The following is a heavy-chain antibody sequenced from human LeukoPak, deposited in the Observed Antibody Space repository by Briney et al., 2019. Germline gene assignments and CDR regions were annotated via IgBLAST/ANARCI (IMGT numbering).Heavy chain of an antibody. CDR3: ARERLGFSFGWPFLDS. D-gene: IGHD5-18*01. J-gene: IGHJ4*02. V-gene: IGHV3-21*01. CDR2: IGRSGDNI. Sequence: PGGSLRLSCAASEFTFSSHAMNWVRQAPGKGLEWVSSIGRSGDNIYYADSLQGRFTISRDNAKNSLCLQMDSLRADDTAVYYCARERLGFSFGWPFLDSWGQGTVVTVSS. CDR1: EFTFSSHA.